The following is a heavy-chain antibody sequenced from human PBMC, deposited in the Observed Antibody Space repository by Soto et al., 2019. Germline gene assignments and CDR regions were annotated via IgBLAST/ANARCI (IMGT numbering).Heavy chain of an antibody. CDR2: VNPSGGST. J-gene: IGHJ1*01. V-gene: IGHV1-46*01. CDR3: AREENCSDGICYSEYFQR. D-gene: IGHD2-15*01. Sequence: QVQLVQSGAEVKKPGASVKVSCKASGYIFTAYSMHWVRQAPGQGLEWMGVVNPSGGSTNYPQKFQVRITMTRDTSTSTVYMDLSSLTSEDTAVYYCAREENCSDGICYSEYFQRWGQGTLVTVSS. CDR1: GYIFTAYS.